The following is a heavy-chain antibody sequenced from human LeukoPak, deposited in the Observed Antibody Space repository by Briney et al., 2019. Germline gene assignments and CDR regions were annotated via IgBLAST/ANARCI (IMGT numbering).Heavy chain of an antibody. Sequence: SVKVSCKASGGTFSNNPISWVRQAPGQGLEWMGEIIPIFGTATYAQKFQGRVTITADTSTSTVYMELSSLRSEDTAVYYCARGEVPPHYFDSWGQGTLVTVSS. CDR3: ARGEVPPHYFDS. CDR2: IIPIFGTA. CDR1: GGTFSNNP. J-gene: IGHJ4*02. V-gene: IGHV1-69*06.